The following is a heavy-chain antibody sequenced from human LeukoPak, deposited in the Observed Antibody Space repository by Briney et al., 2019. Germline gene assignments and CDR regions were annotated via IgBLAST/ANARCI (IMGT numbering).Heavy chain of an antibody. J-gene: IGHJ2*01. Sequence: ASVKVSCKASGYTFTAYHMHWVRQAPGQGLEWMGWISPNSGDTGFAQKFQGRVTMTRDTSISTACLELSRLRSDDTAVYYCARHPGKVTNDWYFDLWGRGTLVTVSS. CDR3: ARHPGKVTNDWYFDL. CDR1: GYTFTAYH. V-gene: IGHV1-2*02. CDR2: ISPNSGDT. D-gene: IGHD4-23*01.